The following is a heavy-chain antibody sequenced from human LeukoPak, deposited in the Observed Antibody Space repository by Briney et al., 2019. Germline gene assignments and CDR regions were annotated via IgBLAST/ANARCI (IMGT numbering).Heavy chain of an antibody. CDR2: MNPNSGNT. D-gene: IGHD2-2*02. CDR1: GYTFTSYD. V-gene: IGHV1-8*01. Sequence: ASVKVPCKASGYTFTSYDINWVRQATGQGLEWMGWMNPNSGNTGYAQKFQGRVTMTRNTSISTAYMELSSLRSEDTAVYYCASGGRYCSSTSCYIWFDPWGQGTLVTVSS. CDR3: ASGGRYCSSTSCYIWFDP. J-gene: IGHJ5*02.